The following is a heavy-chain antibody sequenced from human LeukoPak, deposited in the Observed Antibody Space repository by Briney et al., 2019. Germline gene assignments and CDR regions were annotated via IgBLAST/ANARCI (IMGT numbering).Heavy chain of an antibody. CDR2: ISYDGSNK. V-gene: IGHV3-30*01. CDR3: ARDAGDPIDYYYYMDV. D-gene: IGHD4-17*01. J-gene: IGHJ6*03. CDR1: AFTFSSYA. Sequence: PRRCLRLSCAAAAFTFSSYAMHWVSQAPGKGLEWVAVISYDGSNKYYADSVKGRFTISRDNSKNTLYLQMNSLRAEDTAVYYCARDAGDPIDYYYYMDVWGKGTTVTVSS.